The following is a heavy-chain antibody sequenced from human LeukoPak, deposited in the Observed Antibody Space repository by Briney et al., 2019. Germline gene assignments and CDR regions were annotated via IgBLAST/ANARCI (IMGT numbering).Heavy chain of an antibody. CDR1: GFTFSSYA. CDR3: AKDLEAYSSSPRWFDP. J-gene: IGHJ5*02. D-gene: IGHD6-6*01. Sequence: GGSLRLSCAASGFTFSSYAMHWVRQAPGKGLEWVAVISYDGSNKYYADSVKGRFTISRDNSKNTLYLQMNSLRAEDTAVYYCAKDLEAYSSSPRWFDPWGQGTLVTVSS. CDR2: ISYDGSNK. V-gene: IGHV3-30-3*01.